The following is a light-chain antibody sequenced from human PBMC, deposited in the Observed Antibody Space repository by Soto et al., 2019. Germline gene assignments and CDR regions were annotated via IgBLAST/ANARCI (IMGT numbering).Light chain of an antibody. CDR2: GVN. CDR1: STDIGVYNY. CDR3: SSYTSSSSLLV. J-gene: IGLJ2*01. V-gene: IGLV2-14*01. Sequence: QSVLTQPASVSGSPGQSITISCSGTSTDIGVYNYVSWYQQHPGKAPKLVISGVNNRPSGISNRFSGSKSGNTASLTISGLQVEDEADYYCSSYTSSSSLLVFGGGTKLTVL.